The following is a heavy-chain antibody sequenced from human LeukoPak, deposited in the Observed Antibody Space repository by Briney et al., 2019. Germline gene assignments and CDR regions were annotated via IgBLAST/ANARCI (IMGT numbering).Heavy chain of an antibody. J-gene: IGHJ6*02. Sequence: TGGSLRLSCAASGFTFSSYSMNWVRQAPGKGLEWVSYISSSSSTIYYADSVKGRFTISRDNAKNSLYLQMNSLRAEDTAVHYCARALYSSSSAVWGQGTTVTVSS. CDR3: ARALYSSSSAV. V-gene: IGHV3-48*01. D-gene: IGHD6-6*01. CDR2: ISSSSSTI. CDR1: GFTFSSYS.